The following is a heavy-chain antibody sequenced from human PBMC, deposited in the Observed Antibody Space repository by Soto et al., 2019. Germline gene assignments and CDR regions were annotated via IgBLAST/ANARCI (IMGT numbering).Heavy chain of an antibody. V-gene: IGHV3-74*01. CDR1: GFTFSSYW. CDR2: INSDGSST. Sequence: PGGSLRLSCAASGFTFSSYWMHWVRQAPGKGLVWVSRINSDGSSTSYADSVKGRFTISRDNAKNTLYLQMNSLRAEDTAVYYCARLSGYDDGDYYYYMDVWGKGTTVTVSS. D-gene: IGHD5-12*01. J-gene: IGHJ6*03. CDR3: ARLSGYDDGDYYYYMDV.